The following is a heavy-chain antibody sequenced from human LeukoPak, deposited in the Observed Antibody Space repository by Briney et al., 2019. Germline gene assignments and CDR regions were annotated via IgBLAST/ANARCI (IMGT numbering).Heavy chain of an antibody. V-gene: IGHV1-46*01. CDR2: INPSGGST. D-gene: IGHD3-9*01. Sequence: ASVKVSCKASGYTFTSYYMHWVRQAPGQGLEWMGIINPSGGSTSYAQKLQGRVTMTTDTSTSTAYMELRSLRSDDTAVYYCARGDYDILTGYYIGFDYWGQGTLVTVSS. CDR1: GYTFTSYY. CDR3: ARGDYDILTGYYIGFDY. J-gene: IGHJ4*02.